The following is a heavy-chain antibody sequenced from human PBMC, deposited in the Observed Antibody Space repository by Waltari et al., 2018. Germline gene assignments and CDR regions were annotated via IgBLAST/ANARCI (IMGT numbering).Heavy chain of an antibody. CDR2: IYHSGST. Sequence: QVQLQESGPGLVKPSQTLSLTCTVSGGSISSGGYYWSWIRQHPGKGLEWIGYIYHSGSTYYNPSLKSRVTISVDRSKNQFSLKLSSVTAADTAVYYCARGSSWSGEGAFDIWGQGTMVTVSS. CDR1: GGSISSGGYY. J-gene: IGHJ3*02. D-gene: IGHD6-13*01. V-gene: IGHV4-31*03. CDR3: ARGSSWSGEGAFDI.